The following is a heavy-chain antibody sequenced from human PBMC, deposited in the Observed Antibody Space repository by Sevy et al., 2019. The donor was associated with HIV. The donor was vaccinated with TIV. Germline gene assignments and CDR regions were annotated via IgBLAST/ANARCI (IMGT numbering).Heavy chain of an antibody. V-gene: IGHV1-8*01. CDR3: ARGREWAQLKSYFNYYYYLDV. CDR1: GYTFTSHD. D-gene: IGHD3-10*01. Sequence: ASVKVSCKASGYTFTSHDINWVRQATGQGLEWMGWMNPNSGNTGYAQKFLGRVTMTRNTSNTPAYMDLSSLTSEDTAVYYCARGREWAQLKSYFNYYYYLDVWGKGTPVTVSS. J-gene: IGHJ6*03. CDR2: MNPNSGNT.